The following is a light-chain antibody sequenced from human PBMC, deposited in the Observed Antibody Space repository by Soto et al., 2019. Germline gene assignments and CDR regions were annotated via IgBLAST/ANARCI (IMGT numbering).Light chain of an antibody. CDR2: DVS. V-gene: IGKV1-5*01. J-gene: IGKJ1*01. CDR3: RQYDTFWT. Sequence: DIQMTQSPSFLSASVGDRVTITCRASQSISSWLAWYQQKPGKAPKLLIYDVSSLESGVPSRYSGSGSGTEFTLTISSLQPDDSATYYCRQYDTFWTFGQGTKVDIK. CDR1: QSISSW.